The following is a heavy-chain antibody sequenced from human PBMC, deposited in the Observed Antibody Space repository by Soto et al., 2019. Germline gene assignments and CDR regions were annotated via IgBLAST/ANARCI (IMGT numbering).Heavy chain of an antibody. D-gene: IGHD6-19*01. CDR2: ISSHGRDI. J-gene: IGHJ4*02. CDR1: GLTFTSDS. Sequence: EVQLVESGGGLVKPGGSVRLSCEASGLTFTSDSMTWVRQAPGKGLEWVSSISSHGRDIFYADSVKGRFTISRDNAKDSLHLQMNSLTGEDSAVYYCARGAALAGKLDLWGQGTLVTVSS. CDR3: ARGAALAGKLDL. V-gene: IGHV3-21*06.